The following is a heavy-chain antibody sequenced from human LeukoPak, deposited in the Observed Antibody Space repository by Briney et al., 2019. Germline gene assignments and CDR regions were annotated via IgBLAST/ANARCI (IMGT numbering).Heavy chain of an antibody. CDR1: GGSISISNYY. Sequence: KSSETLSLTCTVSGGSISISNYYWSWIRQPPGKGLEWIGYIYDSGSTNYNPSLKSRVTISLDTSKNQFSLKLSSVTAADTAVYYCARRGDEPSSYNWNYWFDPWGQGTLVTVSS. J-gene: IGHJ5*02. V-gene: IGHV4-61*01. CDR2: IYDSGST. CDR3: ARRGDEPSSYNWNYWFDP. D-gene: IGHD1-7*01.